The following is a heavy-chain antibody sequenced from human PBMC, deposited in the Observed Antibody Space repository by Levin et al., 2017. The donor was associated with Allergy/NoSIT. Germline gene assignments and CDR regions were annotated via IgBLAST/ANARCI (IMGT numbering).Heavy chain of an antibody. V-gene: IGHV3-30*18. J-gene: IGHJ6*02. CDR3: AKECGDYDYVWGSYRSGCGMDV. CDR2: ISYDGSNK. D-gene: IGHD3-16*02. CDR1: GFTFSSYG. Sequence: GGSLRLSCAASGFTFSSYGMHWVRQAPGKGLEWVAVISYDGSNKYYADSVKGRFTISRDNSKNTLYLQMNSLRAEDTAVYYCAKECGDYDYVWGSYRSGCGMDVWGQGTTVTVSS.